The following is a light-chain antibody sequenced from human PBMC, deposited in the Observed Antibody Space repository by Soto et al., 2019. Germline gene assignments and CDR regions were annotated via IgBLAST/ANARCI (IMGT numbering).Light chain of an antibody. Sequence: QSALTQPASVSGSPGQSITISCTGTSSDVGGYNYVSWYQQHPGKAPKLVIYEVSNRPSGVSNRFSGSKSGNTASLTISGPQAEDEADYYCSSYTSSRIVVFGGGTKVTVL. CDR1: SSDVGGYNY. CDR3: SSYTSSRIVV. CDR2: EVS. V-gene: IGLV2-14*01. J-gene: IGLJ2*01.